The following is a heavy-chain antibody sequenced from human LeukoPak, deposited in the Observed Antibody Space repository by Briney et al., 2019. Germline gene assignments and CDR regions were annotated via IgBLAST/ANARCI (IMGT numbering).Heavy chain of an antibody. CDR3: ARTMSSSHTVYGMDV. V-gene: IGHV4-28*05. CDR2: IYYSGSI. CDR1: GYSISSSNW. D-gene: IGHD2-2*02. Sequence: SETLSLTCTVSGYSISSSNWWGWIRQPPGKGLGWIGYIYYSGSIYYNPSLKSRVTMSVDTSKNQFSLKLSSVTAVDTAVYYCARTMSSSHTVYGMDVWGQGTTVTVSS. J-gene: IGHJ6*02.